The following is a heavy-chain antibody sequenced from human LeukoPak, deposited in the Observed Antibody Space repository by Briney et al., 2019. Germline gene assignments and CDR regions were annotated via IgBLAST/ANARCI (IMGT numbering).Heavy chain of an antibody. Sequence: PGGSLRLSCAVSGFTFSSYSMTWVSQAPGKGLEWVSYISSTSSTVYYADSVKGRFTISRDNVKNSLYLQMNSLRAEDTAVYYCARGRDSSSSYPGYWGQGTLVTVSS. CDR2: ISSTSSTV. CDR1: GFTFSSYS. J-gene: IGHJ4*02. D-gene: IGHD6-6*01. CDR3: ARGRDSSSSYPGY. V-gene: IGHV3-48*01.